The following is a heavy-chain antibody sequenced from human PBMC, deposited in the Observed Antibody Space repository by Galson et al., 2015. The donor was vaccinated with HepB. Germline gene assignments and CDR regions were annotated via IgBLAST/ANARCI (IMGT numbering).Heavy chain of an antibody. CDR3: AKEGDSSSWYDGYYGMDV. CDR1: GFTFSSYG. J-gene: IGHJ6*02. CDR2: ISYDGSNK. D-gene: IGHD6-13*01. Sequence: SLRLSCAASGFTFSSYGMHWVRQAPGKGLEWVAVISYDGSNKYYADSVKGRFTISRDNSKNTLYLQMNSLRAEDTAVYYCAKEGDSSSWYDGYYGMDVWGQGTTVTVSS. V-gene: IGHV3-30*18.